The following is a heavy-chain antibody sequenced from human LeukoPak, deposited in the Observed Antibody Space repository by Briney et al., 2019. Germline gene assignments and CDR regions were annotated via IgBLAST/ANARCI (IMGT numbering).Heavy chain of an antibody. CDR3: ARDPSDYYGSGRRRTDNWFDP. Sequence: GGSLRLSCAASGFTFSSYGMHWVRQAPGKGLEWVAVIWYDGSNKYYADSVKGRFTTSRDNSKNTLYLQMNSLRAEDTAVYYCARDPSDYYGSGRRRTDNWFDPWGQGTLVTVSS. CDR2: IWYDGSNK. D-gene: IGHD3-10*01. CDR1: GFTFSSYG. J-gene: IGHJ5*02. V-gene: IGHV3-33*01.